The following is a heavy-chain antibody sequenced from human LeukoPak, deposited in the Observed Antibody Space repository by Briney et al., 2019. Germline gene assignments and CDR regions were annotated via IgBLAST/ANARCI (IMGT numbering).Heavy chain of an antibody. CDR3: ATNRGWASGDAFDI. D-gene: IGHD5-24*01. Sequence: GGSLRLSCSASGFTFSTYSMHWVRQAPGKGLEYVSDITSNGGRTDYADSVKGRFTISRDNSKNTLYLQMSSLRAEDTAVYYCATNRGWASGDAFDIWGQGTMVTVSS. J-gene: IGHJ3*02. CDR2: ITSNGGRT. CDR1: GFTFSTYS. V-gene: IGHV3-64D*06.